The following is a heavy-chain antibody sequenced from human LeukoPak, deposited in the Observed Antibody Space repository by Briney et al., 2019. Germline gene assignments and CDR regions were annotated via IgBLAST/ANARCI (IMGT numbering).Heavy chain of an antibody. CDR1: GFTFSSYA. Sequence: GGSLRLSCAASGFTFSSYAMSWVRQAPGKGLEWVSAISSGEYTDYADSVRGRFTISRDNSKKTVSLQMTSLRADDTAVYYCTKDRAYPNDVFDIWGQGTMVTVSS. CDR3: TKDRAYPNDVFDI. V-gene: IGHV3-23*01. D-gene: IGHD2-21*01. J-gene: IGHJ3*02. CDR2: ISSGEYT.